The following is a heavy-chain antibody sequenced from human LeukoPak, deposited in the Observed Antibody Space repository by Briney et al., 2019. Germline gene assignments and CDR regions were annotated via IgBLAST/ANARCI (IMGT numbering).Heavy chain of an antibody. CDR1: GFTFSSYA. CDR3: AKDSSSGYSYYYYYGMDV. D-gene: IGHD3-3*01. J-gene: IGHJ6*02. Sequence: HSGGSLRLSCAASGFTFSSYAMSWVRQAPGEGLEWVSAISGSGGSTYYADSVKGRFTISRDNSKNTLYLQMNSLRAEDTAVYYCAKDSSSGYSYYYYYGMDVWGQGTTVTVSS. CDR2: ISGSGGST. V-gene: IGHV3-23*01.